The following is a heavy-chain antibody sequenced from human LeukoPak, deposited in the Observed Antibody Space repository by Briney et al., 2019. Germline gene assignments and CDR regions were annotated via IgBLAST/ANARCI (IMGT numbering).Heavy chain of an antibody. CDR2: IHHSGST. Sequence: SETLSLTCAVYGGSFSGYYWSWIRQPPGKGLEWIGEIHHSGSTNYNPSLKSRVTISVDTSKNQFSLKLSSVTAADTAVYYCARGGWYYYGSGVHNWFDPWGQGTLVTVSS. V-gene: IGHV4-34*01. D-gene: IGHD3-10*01. CDR1: GGSFSGYY. CDR3: ARGGWYYYGSGVHNWFDP. J-gene: IGHJ5*02.